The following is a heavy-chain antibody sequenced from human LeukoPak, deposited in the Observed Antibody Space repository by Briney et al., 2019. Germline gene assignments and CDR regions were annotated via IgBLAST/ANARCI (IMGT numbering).Heavy chain of an antibody. D-gene: IGHD6-13*01. J-gene: IGHJ4*02. Sequence: PSETLSLTCTVSGGSISSGDYHWSWIRQPPGKGLEWIGYIYYSGSTYYNPSLKSRVTISVDTSKNQFSLKLSSVTAADTAVYYCARVSWQQLESYYFDYWGQGTLVTVSS. CDR2: IYYSGST. CDR1: GGSISSGDYH. V-gene: IGHV4-30-4*08. CDR3: ARVSWQQLESYYFDY.